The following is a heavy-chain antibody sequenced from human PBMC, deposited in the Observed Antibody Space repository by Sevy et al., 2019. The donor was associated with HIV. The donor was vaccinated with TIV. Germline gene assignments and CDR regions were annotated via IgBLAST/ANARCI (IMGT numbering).Heavy chain of an antibody. CDR2: IRYDGSNK. Sequence: GGSLRLSCAASGFTFSSYGMHWVRQAPGKGLEWVAFIRYDGSNKYYADSVKGRFTISRDNSKNTLYLQMNSLRAEDTAVYYCAKDSGRVGATKAWGEYYYMDVWGKGTTVTVSS. CDR1: GFTFSSYG. D-gene: IGHD1-26*01. J-gene: IGHJ6*03. CDR3: AKDSGRVGATKAWGEYYYMDV. V-gene: IGHV3-30*02.